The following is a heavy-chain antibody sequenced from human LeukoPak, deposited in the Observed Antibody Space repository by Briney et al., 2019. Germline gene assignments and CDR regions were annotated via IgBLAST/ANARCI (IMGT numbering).Heavy chain of an antibody. J-gene: IGHJ6*02. CDR3: AKRSAPDSSGYYYPTAYYYYYYGMDV. V-gene: IGHV3-23*01. Sequence: GGSLRLSCAASGFTFSSYAMSWVRQAPGKGLEWVSAISGSGGSTYYADSVKGRFTISRDNSKDPLYLQMNSLRAEDTAVYYCAKRSAPDSSGYYYPTAYYYYYYGMDVWGQGTTVTVSS. D-gene: IGHD3-22*01. CDR1: GFTFSSYA. CDR2: ISGSGGST.